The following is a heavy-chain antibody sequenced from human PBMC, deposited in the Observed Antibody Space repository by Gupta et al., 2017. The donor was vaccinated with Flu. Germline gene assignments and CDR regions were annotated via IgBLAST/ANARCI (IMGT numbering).Heavy chain of an antibody. V-gene: IGHV1-46*01. CDR2: TETGGGSK. D-gene: IGHD2-2*03. CDR3: AREEALEIVTKMGAI. Sequence: QVQLMQSVPEVKKPGASVQVSCTASRNDFSKHYIHGVRQAPGHGLEWKDVTETGGGSKKYEEEYKDRLTMTRDTSTRTVYMELSSRNSEDKATYLCAREEALEIVTKMGAIWGQGAPVTVSS. CDR1: RNDFSKHY. J-gene: IGHJ4*02.